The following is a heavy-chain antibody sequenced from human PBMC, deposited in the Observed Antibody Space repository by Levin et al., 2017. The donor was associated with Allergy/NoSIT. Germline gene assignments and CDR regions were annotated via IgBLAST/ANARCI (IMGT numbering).Heavy chain of an antibody. Sequence: GGSLRLSCAASGISFSSYWMSWVRQAPGKGLEWVASIKQDGSEKYYVDSVKGRFTTSRDNAKNSLYLQMNTLRAEDTAVYYCARGGDQTLSFFDYWGQGTLVTVSS. J-gene: IGHJ4*02. V-gene: IGHV3-7*04. CDR3: ARGGDQTLSFFDY. CDR1: GISFSSYW. CDR2: IKQDGSEK. D-gene: IGHD3-16*02.